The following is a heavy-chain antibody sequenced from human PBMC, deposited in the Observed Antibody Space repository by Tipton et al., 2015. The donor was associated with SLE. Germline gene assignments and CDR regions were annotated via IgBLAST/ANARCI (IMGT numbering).Heavy chain of an antibody. V-gene: IGHV3-21*03. CDR1: GFIFSSYG. CDR2: ISGSLSYI. Sequence: SLRLSCAASGFIFSSYGMHWVRQAPGKGLEWVSSISGSLSYIYYADSVRGRFSLSRDNIKNLLFLQMNSLRVEDTGLYFCAREEPIDSWGQGTLVTVSS. J-gene: IGHJ4*02. CDR3: AREEPIDS. D-gene: IGHD1-26*01.